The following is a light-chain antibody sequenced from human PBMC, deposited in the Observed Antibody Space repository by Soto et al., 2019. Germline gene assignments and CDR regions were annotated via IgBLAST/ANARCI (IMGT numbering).Light chain of an antibody. Sequence: QSALTQPASVSGSPGQSIAISSTGTSSDVGAYDYVSWYQQHPDKAPKLMIYEVSNRPSGVSNRFSGSKSVNTATLTISGLQPDDEADYYCSSYTSSSTRVFGTGTKLTVL. CDR3: SSYTSSSTRV. CDR2: EVS. V-gene: IGLV2-14*03. J-gene: IGLJ1*01. CDR1: SSDVGAYDY.